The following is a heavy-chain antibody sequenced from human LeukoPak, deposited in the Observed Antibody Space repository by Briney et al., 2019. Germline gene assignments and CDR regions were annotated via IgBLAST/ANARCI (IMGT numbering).Heavy chain of an antibody. CDR2: ISSTSTYI. CDR1: GFTFSRAT. Sequence: PGGSLRLSCVVSGFTFSRATMNWFRQAPGKGLEGFSSISSTSTYINYADSVKGRFTISRDNAKKSLYLQMNGLRGEDTAMYYCASDDYGDYEDGFDIWGQGTMVTVSS. CDR3: ASDDYGDYEDGFDI. J-gene: IGHJ3*02. V-gene: IGHV3-21*01. D-gene: IGHD4-17*01.